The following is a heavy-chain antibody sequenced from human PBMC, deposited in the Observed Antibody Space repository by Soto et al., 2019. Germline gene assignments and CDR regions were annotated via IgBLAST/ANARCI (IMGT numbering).Heavy chain of an antibody. J-gene: IGHJ4*02. CDR3: EKDLGVGYSGSFDY. D-gene: IGHD5-12*01. V-gene: IGHV3-23*01. CDR1: GVTFSSYA. Sequence: EVQLFESGGGLVQPGGSLRLSCAASGVTFSSYAMSWVRQAPGKGLEWVSAVSGRGGSTYYADSVKGRFTISRDNSKNTLYLQMNSLRAEDTAVYYCEKDLGVGYSGSFDYWGQGPLVTVSS. CDR2: VSGRGGST.